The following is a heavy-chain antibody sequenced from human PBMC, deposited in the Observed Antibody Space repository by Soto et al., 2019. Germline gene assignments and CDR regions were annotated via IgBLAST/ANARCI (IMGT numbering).Heavy chain of an antibody. CDR1: GGSISSYY. CDR2: IYYSGNT. J-gene: IGHJ4*02. CDR3: AFALSGAPVY. Sequence: SETLSLTCTVSGGSISSYYWSWIRQVPGKGLEYIGYIYYSGNTNYNPSLRGRLTISIDTSKNQFSLKLTSVTAADTTLYYCAFALSGAPVYWGQGALVTVSS. D-gene: IGHD3-10*01. V-gene: IGHV4-59*08.